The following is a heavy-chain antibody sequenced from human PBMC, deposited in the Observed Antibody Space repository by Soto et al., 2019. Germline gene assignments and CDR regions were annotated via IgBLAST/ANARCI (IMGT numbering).Heavy chain of an antibody. CDR1: GFSFSSYS. Sequence: GSLILSCVASGFSFSSYSMNWVRQAPGKGLGRVSSISSSSSYIYYADSVKGRFTISRDNAKSSLYLQMNSLRAEDTAVYYCARVVRLMLYSDYWGQGTLVTVAS. CDR2: ISSSSSYI. CDR3: ARVVRLMLYSDY. D-gene: IGHD2-8*01. J-gene: IGHJ4*02. V-gene: IGHV3-21*01.